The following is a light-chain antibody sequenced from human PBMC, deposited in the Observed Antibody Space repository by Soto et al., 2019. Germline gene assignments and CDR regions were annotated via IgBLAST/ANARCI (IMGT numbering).Light chain of an antibody. Sequence: IQTTQARSTLSGSVGDRVTITCRASQSISSWLSWYQQKPGKAPKLLIYDASSLQSGVPSRFSGSGSGTEFTLTISSLQPDDFATYYCQQYNTYSWTFGQGTKV. J-gene: IGKJ1*01. CDR2: DAS. CDR3: QQYNTYSWT. V-gene: IGKV1-5*01. CDR1: QSISSW.